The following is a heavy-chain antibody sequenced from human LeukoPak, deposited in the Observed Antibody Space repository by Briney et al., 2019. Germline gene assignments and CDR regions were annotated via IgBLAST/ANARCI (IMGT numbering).Heavy chain of an antibody. CDR1: GFTFSDYY. D-gene: IGHD2-2*02. CDR2: ISSSGSTI. CDR3: ARDRNYCSGTNCYTRGSYFDY. J-gene: IGHJ4*02. Sequence: GGSLRLSCAASGFTFSDYYMSWIRQAPGKGLEWVSYISSSGSTIYYADSVKGRFTISRDNAENSLYLQMNSLRAEDTAVYYCARDRNYCSGTNCYTRGSYFDYWGQGTLVTVSS. V-gene: IGHV3-11*04.